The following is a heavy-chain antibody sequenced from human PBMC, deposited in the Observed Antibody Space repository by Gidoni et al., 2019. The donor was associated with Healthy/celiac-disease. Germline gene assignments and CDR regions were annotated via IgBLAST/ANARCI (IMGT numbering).Heavy chain of an antibody. V-gene: IGHV3-11*01. Sequence: QVQLVESGGGLVKPGGSLRLFCTASGFTLSDYYMSWIRQAPGKGLEWLSYMSSSGSMMYYADSVKGRFTVSRYNAKKSLYLQMNSLRAEDTAVYYCARVYYDTSGYYYGAFDIWGQGTMVAVSS. J-gene: IGHJ3*02. CDR1: GFTLSDYY. D-gene: IGHD3-22*01. CDR2: MSSSGSMM. CDR3: ARVYYDTSGYYYGAFDI.